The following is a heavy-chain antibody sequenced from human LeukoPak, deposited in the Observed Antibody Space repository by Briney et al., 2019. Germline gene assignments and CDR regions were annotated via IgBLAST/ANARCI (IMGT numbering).Heavy chain of an antibody. Sequence: SETLSLTCTVSGGSISSYYWSWIRQPPGKGLEWIGYIYYSGSTNYNPSLKSRVTISVDTSKNQFSLKLSSVTAADTAVYYCARGGPLMMGDVWGQGTLVTVSS. CDR2: IYYSGST. CDR3: ARGGPLMMGDV. D-gene: IGHD3-16*01. J-gene: IGHJ4*02. V-gene: IGHV4-59*01. CDR1: GGSISSYY.